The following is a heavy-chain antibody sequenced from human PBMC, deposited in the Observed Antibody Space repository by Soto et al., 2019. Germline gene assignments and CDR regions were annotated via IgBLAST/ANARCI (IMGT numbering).Heavy chain of an antibody. V-gene: IGHV3-74*01. Sequence: EVQLVESGGGLVQPGGSLRLSCAASGFTFSSYWMNWVRQAPGKGLVWVSRINSDGRSTRDADSVKGRFTISSDNAKNSLYLQMNSLRAEDTAVYYCVRTSLVVAAATREDYWGQGTLVTVSS. J-gene: IGHJ4*02. CDR3: VRTSLVVAAATREDY. CDR2: INSDGRST. D-gene: IGHD2-15*01. CDR1: GFTFSSYW.